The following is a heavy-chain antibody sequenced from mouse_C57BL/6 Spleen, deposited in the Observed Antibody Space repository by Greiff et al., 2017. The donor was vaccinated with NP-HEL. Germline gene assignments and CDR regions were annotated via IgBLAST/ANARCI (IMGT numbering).Heavy chain of an antibody. CDR3: ASDSSSYERVAY. CDR2: IDPEDGET. CDR1: GFHIKDYY. J-gene: IGHJ3*01. Sequence: VQLKQSGAELVKPGASVKLSCTASGFHIKDYYMHWVKQRTEQGLEWIGRIDPEDGETKYAPKFQGKATITAETSSKTAYLQLSSLTSEDTAVYYCASDSSSYERVAYWGQGTLVTVSA. V-gene: IGHV14-2*01. D-gene: IGHD3-2*02.